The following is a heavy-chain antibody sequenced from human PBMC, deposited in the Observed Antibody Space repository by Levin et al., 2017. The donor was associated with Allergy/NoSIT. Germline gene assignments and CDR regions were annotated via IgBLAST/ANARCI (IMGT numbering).Heavy chain of an antibody. V-gene: IGHV3-9*01. Sequence: GGSLRLSCAASGFTFDDYAMHWVRQAPGKGLEWVSGISWNSGSIGYADSVKGRFTISRDNAKNSLYLQMNSLRAEDTALYYCAKSSGPYIRERNWFDPWGQGTLVTVSS. CDR2: ISWNSGSI. CDR3: AKSSGPYIRERNWFDP. J-gene: IGHJ5*02. D-gene: IGHD3-16*01. CDR1: GFTFDDYA.